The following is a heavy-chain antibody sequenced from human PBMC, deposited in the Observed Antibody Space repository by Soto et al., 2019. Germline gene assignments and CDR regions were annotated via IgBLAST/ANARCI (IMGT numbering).Heavy chain of an antibody. J-gene: IGHJ4*02. CDR1: GFTFSSYW. CDR3: ARVPTGKYGVWNY. Sequence: SGGSLRLSCAASGFTFSSYWMHWVRQAPGKGLVWVSRINPGGSITAYADSVKGRFTISGDNAKNTLYLQMNSLRGDDTAVYYCARVPTGKYGVWNYWGQGTLVTVSS. D-gene: IGHD2-8*01. V-gene: IGHV3-74*01. CDR2: INPGGSIT.